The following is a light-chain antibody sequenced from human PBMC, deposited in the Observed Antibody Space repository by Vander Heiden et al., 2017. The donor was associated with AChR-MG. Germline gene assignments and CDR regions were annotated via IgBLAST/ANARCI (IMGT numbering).Light chain of an antibody. CDR2: LYSNGNY. Sequence: QPVLTQSPSASASLAASVTLICTLSSEHSGRAIAWHQMQPDRGPRYLMKLYSNGNYDKGGGLPDRFSGSSSGTERYLTISSLQAEDEAVYYCQTWDVDIRVFGGGTTLTV. CDR1: SEHSGRA. CDR3: QTWDVDIRV. J-gene: IGLJ3*02. V-gene: IGLV4-69*02.